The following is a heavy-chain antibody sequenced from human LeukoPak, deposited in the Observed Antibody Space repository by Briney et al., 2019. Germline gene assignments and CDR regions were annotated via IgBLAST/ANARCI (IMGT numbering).Heavy chain of an antibody. V-gene: IGHV3-33*06. D-gene: IGHD6-13*01. CDR3: AKLGSSWPNYYYYYMDV. Sequence: GRSLRLSCAASGFTFSSYGMHWVRQAPGKGLEWVAVIWYDGSNKYYADSVKGRFTISRDNSKNTLYLQMNSLRAEDTAVYYCAKLGSSWPNYYYYYMDVWGKGTTVTVSS. CDR1: GFTFSSYG. CDR2: IWYDGSNK. J-gene: IGHJ6*03.